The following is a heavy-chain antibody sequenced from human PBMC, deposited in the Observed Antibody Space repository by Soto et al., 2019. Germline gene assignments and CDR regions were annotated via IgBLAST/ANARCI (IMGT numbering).Heavy chain of an antibody. CDR1: GGSFSGYY. V-gene: IGHV4-34*01. CDR3: ARAWGGHGSGDLDY. J-gene: IGHJ4*02. CDR2: INHSGST. Sequence: SETLSLTCAVYGGSFSGYYWSWIRQPPGKGLEWIGEINHSGSTNYNPSLKSRVTISVDTSKNQFSLKLSSVTAADTAVYYCARAWGGHGSGDLDYWGQGTVATVSP. D-gene: IGHD3-10*01.